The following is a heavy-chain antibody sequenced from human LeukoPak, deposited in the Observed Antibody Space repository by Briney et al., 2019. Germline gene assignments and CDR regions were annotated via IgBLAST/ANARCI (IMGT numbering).Heavy chain of an antibody. CDR1: GGSISSYY. D-gene: IGHD6-13*01. J-gene: IGHJ3*02. Sequence: SETLSLTCTVSGGSISSYYWSWIRQPPGKGLEWIGYIYYSGSTNYNPSLKSRVTISVDTSKNQFSLKLSSVTAADTAVYYCARAKGRIAAAGTYAFDIWGQGTMVTVSS. CDR3: ARAKGRIAAAGTYAFDI. CDR2: IYYSGST. V-gene: IGHV4-59*01.